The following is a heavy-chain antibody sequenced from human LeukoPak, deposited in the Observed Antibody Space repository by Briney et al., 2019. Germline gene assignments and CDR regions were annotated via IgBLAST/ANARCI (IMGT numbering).Heavy chain of an antibody. Sequence: PSETLSLTCTVSGDSISSGDYYWSWIRQPAGKGLEWIGRISSSGSTNYNPSLKSRVTISVDTSKNQFSLKLSSVTAADTAVYYCARVRPDLWFGELLYGPPPDYYYYYYMDVWGKGTTVTVSS. V-gene: IGHV4-61*02. CDR3: ARVRPDLWFGELLYGPPPDYYYYYYMDV. CDR2: ISSSGST. J-gene: IGHJ6*03. CDR1: GDSISSGDYY. D-gene: IGHD3-10*01.